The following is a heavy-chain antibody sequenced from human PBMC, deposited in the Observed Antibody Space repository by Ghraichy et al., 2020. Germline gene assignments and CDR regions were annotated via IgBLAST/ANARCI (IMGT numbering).Heavy chain of an antibody. CDR1: GFTLSSHW. Sequence: LSLTCAVSGFTLSSHWMHWVRQAPGKGLVWVSRIHPDGSDTTYADSVKGRFTISRDNAENMVYLQMNSLRAEDAAVYYCVRDRTVAGTGPHFDYWGQGTLVTVSP. D-gene: IGHD6-13*01. CDR2: IHPDGSDT. V-gene: IGHV3-74*01. J-gene: IGHJ4*02. CDR3: VRDRTVAGTGPHFDY.